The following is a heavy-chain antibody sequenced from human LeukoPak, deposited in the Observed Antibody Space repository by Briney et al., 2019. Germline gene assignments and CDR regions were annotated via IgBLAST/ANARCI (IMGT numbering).Heavy chain of an antibody. J-gene: IGHJ5*01. CDR3: ARRHNSGWFVY. CDR2: IYYSGST. Sequence: SETLSLTCTVSGGSISSYYWSWIRQPPGKGLEWIGYIYYSGSTNYNPSLKSRVTISVDTSKNQFSLKLGSVTAADTAVYYCARRHNSGWFVYWGQGILVTVSS. V-gene: IGHV4-59*01. D-gene: IGHD6-19*01. CDR1: GGSISSYY.